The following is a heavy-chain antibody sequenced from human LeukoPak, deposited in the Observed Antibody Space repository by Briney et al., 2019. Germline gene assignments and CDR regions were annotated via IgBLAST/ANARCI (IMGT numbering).Heavy chain of an antibody. D-gene: IGHD5-24*01. J-gene: IGHJ4*02. CDR1: GFTFSSYS. CDR3: ARADRDGNKRFLD. V-gene: IGHV3-48*02. Sequence: GGSLRLSCAASGFTFSSYSVIWARQAPGKGLEWVSYVSNSGTTTYCADSVKGRFTISRDNGKNLVSLQMNSLRDEDTAVYYCARADRDGNKRFLDWGQGTLVTVSS. CDR2: VSNSGTTT.